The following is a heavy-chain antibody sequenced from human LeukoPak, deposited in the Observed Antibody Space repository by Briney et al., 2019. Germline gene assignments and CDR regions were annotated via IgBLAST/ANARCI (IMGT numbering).Heavy chain of an antibody. CDR3: ARESIVVVPAATY. J-gene: IGHJ4*02. D-gene: IGHD2-2*01. CDR1: GFTFSDYY. V-gene: IGHV3-11*04. Sequence: PGGSLRLSCAASGFTFSDYYMSWIRQAPGKGLEWVSYISSSGSTIYYADSVKGRFTISRDNAKNSLYLQMNCLRAEDTAVYYCARESIVVVPAATYWGQGTLVTVSS. CDR2: ISSSGSTI.